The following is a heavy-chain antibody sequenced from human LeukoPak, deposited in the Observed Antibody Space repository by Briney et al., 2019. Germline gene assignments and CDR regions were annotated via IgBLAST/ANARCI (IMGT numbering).Heavy chain of an antibody. D-gene: IGHD2-2*01. CDR3: AKDILSDIVVVPAAYFDY. J-gene: IGHJ4*02. V-gene: IGHV3-9*03. Sequence: GGSLRLSCAASGFTFDDYAMHWVRQAPGKGREGVSGISWNSGSIGYADSGKGRFTISRDNAKNSLYLQMNSLRAEDMALYYCAKDILSDIVVVPAAYFDYWGQGTLVTVSS. CDR2: ISWNSGSI. CDR1: GFTFDDYA.